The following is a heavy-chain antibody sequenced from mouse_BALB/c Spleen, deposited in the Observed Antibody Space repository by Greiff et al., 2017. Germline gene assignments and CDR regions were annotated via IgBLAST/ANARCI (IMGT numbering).Heavy chain of an antibody. V-gene: IGHV1-5*01. J-gene: IGHJ1*01. CDR1: GYSFTSYW. D-gene: IGHD1-1*01. Sequence: VQLQQSGTVLARPGASVKMSCKASGYSFTSYWMHWVKQRPGQGLEWIGAIYPGNSDTSYNQKFKGKAKLTAVTSASTAYMELSSLTNEDSAVYYCTRERVSTTVRYWYFDVWGAGTTVTVSS. CDR2: IYPGNSDT. CDR3: TRERVSTTVRYWYFDV.